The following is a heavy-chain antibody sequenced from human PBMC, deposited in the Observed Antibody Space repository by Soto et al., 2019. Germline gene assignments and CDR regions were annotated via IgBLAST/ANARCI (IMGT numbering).Heavy chain of an antibody. CDR1: GFTFSSYA. CDR3: ARDKRSFEYSSSYFDY. V-gene: IGHV3-30-3*01. D-gene: IGHD6-6*01. CDR2: ISYDGSNK. J-gene: IGHJ4*02. Sequence: GGSLRLSCAASGFTFSSYAMHWVRQAPGKGLEWVAVISYDGSNKYYADSVKGRFTISRDNSKNTLYLQMNSLRAEDTAVYYCARDKRSFEYSSSYFDYWGQGTLVTVSS.